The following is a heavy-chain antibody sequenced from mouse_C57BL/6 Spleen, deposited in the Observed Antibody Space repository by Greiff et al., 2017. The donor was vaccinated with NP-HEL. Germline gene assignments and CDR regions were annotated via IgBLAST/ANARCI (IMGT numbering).Heavy chain of an antibody. CDR2: IYPGDGDT. CDR3: ASPIIYYYGRSYERAMDD. J-gene: IGHJ4*01. CDR1: GYAFSSYW. D-gene: IGHD1-1*01. V-gene: IGHV1-80*01. Sequence: QVQLQQSGAELVKPGASVKISCKASGYAFSSYWMNWVKQRPGKGLEWIGQIYPGDGDTNYNGKFKGKVKLTADKSSSTAYMQLSILTSEDSAVYFCASPIIYYYGRSYERAMDDWGQGASVTVSS.